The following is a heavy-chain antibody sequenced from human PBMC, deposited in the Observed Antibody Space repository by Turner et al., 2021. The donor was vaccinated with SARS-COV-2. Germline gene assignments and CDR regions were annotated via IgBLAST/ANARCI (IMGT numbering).Heavy chain of an antibody. CDR1: GYTLTELS. J-gene: IGHJ5*02. Sequence: QVQLVQSGAEVKKPGASVKVSCKISGYTLTELSMYWVRQAPGKGLEWMGGFDPEDGETIYEQNFQGRVTMTEDTSTDTAYMELCSLRSEDTAVYFCATGYQLRVNWFDPWGQGTLVTVSS. D-gene: IGHD2-2*01. CDR2: FDPEDGET. V-gene: IGHV1-24*01. CDR3: ATGYQLRVNWFDP.